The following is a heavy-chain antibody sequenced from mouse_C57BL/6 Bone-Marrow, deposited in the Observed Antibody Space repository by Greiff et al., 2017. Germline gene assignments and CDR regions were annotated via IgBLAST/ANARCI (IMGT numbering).Heavy chain of an antibody. CDR3: TRRYYGLYYAMDY. CDR1: GYTFTDYE. J-gene: IGHJ4*01. CDR2: IDPETGGT. Sequence: QVQLKQSGAELVRPGASVTLSCKASGYTFTDYEMHWVKQTPVHGLEWIGAIDPETGGTAYNQKFKGKAILTADKSSSTAYMELRSLTSEDSAVYYCTRRYYGLYYAMDYWGQGTSVTVSS. D-gene: IGHD1-1*01. V-gene: IGHV1-15*01.